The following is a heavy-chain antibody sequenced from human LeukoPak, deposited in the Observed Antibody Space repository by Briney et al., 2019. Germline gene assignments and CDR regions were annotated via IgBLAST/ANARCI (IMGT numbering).Heavy chain of an antibody. CDR2: LRSDTNSE. Sequence: GGSLRLSCAASGFRVSLYGMHWVRQAPGKGLEWVAFLRSDTNSEHYEVSVKGRFALSRDTSKDTLNLQMRSLRVEDTSLYYCARGLRQAGVAPLEFWGQGTQVIVSS. V-gene: IGHV3-30*02. D-gene: IGHD2-8*01. CDR3: ARGLRQAGVAPLEF. J-gene: IGHJ4*02. CDR1: GFRVSLYG.